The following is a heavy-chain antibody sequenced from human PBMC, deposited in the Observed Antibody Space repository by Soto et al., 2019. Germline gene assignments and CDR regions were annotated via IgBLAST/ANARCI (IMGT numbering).Heavy chain of an antibody. CDR3: ARAPKMATINYFDY. Sequence: ASVKVSCKASGGTFSSYAISWARQAPGQGLEWMGGIIPIFGTANYAQKFQGRVTITADKSTSTAYMELSSLRSEDTAVYYCARAPKMATINYFDYWGQGTLVTVSS. CDR1: GGTFSSYA. V-gene: IGHV1-69*06. CDR2: IIPIFGTA. D-gene: IGHD5-12*01. J-gene: IGHJ4*02.